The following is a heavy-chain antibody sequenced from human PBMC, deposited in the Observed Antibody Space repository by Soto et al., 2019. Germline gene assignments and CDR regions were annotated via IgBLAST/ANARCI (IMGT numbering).Heavy chain of an antibody. J-gene: IGHJ5*02. V-gene: IGHV1-69*13. CDR1: GGTFSSYA. Sequence: ASVKVSCKASGGTFSSYAISWVRQAPGQGLEWMGGIIPIFGTANYAQKFQGRVTITADESTSTAYMELSSLRSEDTAVHYCARVDGGSYYGWFDPWGQGTLVTVSS. D-gene: IGHD1-26*01. CDR2: IIPIFGTA. CDR3: ARVDGGSYYGWFDP.